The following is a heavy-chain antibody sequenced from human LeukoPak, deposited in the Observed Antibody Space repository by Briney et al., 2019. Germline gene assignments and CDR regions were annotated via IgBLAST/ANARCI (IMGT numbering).Heavy chain of an antibody. J-gene: IGHJ3*02. Sequence: GGSLRLSCAASGFTFRSYGMSWVRQVPGKGLEWVSTISGSGDSTYYADSMKGRFTISRDNSKNTLYLQMNSLRAEDTALYYCAKDLHEQWLVSADAFDIWGLGTMVTVSS. CDR3: AKDLHEQWLVSADAFDI. D-gene: IGHD6-19*01. CDR1: GFTFRSYG. CDR2: ISGSGDST. V-gene: IGHV3-23*01.